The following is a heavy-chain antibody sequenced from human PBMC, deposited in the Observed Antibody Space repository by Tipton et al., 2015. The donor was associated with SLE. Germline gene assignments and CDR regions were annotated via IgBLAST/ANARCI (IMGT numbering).Heavy chain of an antibody. V-gene: IGHV3-30*04. J-gene: IGHJ4*02. Sequence: SLRLSCTASGFTFSSYEMNWVRQAPGKGLEWVAVISYDGSNKYYADAVKGRFTISRDNSKNTLYLQMNSLRAEDTAVYYCARVGGATNWGQGTLVTVSS. CDR1: GFTFSSYE. CDR2: ISYDGSNK. CDR3: ARVGGATN. D-gene: IGHD1-26*01.